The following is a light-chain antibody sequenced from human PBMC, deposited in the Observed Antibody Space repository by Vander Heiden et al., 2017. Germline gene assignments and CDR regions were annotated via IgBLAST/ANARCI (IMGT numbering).Light chain of an antibody. Sequence: QSALTQPASVSGSPGQSINISCTGTSSDVGGYNYVSWYQQHPGKAPKVMIYDVSNRPSGVSNRFSGSKSGNTASLTISGLQAEDEADYYCTSYTSRTTWVFGGGTKLTVL. J-gene: IGLJ2*01. CDR1: SSDVGGYNY. CDR2: DVS. V-gene: IGLV2-14*03. CDR3: TSYTSRTTWV.